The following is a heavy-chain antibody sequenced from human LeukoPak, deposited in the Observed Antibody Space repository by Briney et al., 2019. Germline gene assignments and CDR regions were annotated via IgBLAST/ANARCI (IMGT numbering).Heavy chain of an antibody. CDR2: IYYSGST. CDR1: AGSISNYY. CDR3: ATWRYCSGGSCYGNYYMDV. V-gene: IGHV4-59*01. D-gene: IGHD2-15*01. J-gene: IGHJ6*03. Sequence: PSETLSLTCTVSAGSISNYYWSWFRQPPGKGLKWIGYIYYSGSTNYNPSLKSRVTISIDTSKNQFSLKLSSVTAVDTAVYYCATWRYCSGGSCYGNYYMDVWGKGTTVTVSS.